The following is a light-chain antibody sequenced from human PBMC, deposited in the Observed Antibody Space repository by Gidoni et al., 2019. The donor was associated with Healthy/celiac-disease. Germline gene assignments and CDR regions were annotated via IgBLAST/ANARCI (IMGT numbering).Light chain of an antibody. CDR3: QQYDNLLLT. V-gene: IGKV1-33*01. Sequence: IQLTQSPSSLSASVGDRVTITCQASQDISNYLNWYQQKPGKAPKRLIYDASNLETGGPSRFSGSGSGTDFTFTISSLQPEDIATYYCQQYDNLLLTFGGGTKVEIK. CDR2: DAS. J-gene: IGKJ4*01. CDR1: QDISNY.